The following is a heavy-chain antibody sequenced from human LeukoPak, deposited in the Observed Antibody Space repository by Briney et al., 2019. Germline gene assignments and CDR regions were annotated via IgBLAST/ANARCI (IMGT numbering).Heavy chain of an antibody. CDR3: ARGPRLPLFWYFDL. CDR2: ISAYNGNT. J-gene: IGHJ2*01. Sequence: GASVKVSCKASGYTFTSYGISWVRQAPGQVLEWMGWISAYNGNTNYAQKLQGRVTMTTDTSTSTAYMELRSLRSDDTAVYYCARGPRLPLFWYFDLWGRGTLVTVSS. V-gene: IGHV1-18*01. D-gene: IGHD4-11*01. CDR1: GYTFTSYG.